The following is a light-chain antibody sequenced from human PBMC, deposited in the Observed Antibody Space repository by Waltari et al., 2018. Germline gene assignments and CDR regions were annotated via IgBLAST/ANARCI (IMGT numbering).Light chain of an antibody. Sequence: DIVMTQSPDSLAVSLGERATINCKSSQSLLYRSNNKNYLAWDQQKPGQPPRLLIYWASTRESGVPDRFSGSESGTDFTLTISSLQAEDVAVYYCQQYSSIPITFGGGTKVEI. V-gene: IGKV4-1*01. J-gene: IGKJ4*01. CDR1: QSLLYRSNNKNY. CDR2: WAS. CDR3: QQYSSIPIT.